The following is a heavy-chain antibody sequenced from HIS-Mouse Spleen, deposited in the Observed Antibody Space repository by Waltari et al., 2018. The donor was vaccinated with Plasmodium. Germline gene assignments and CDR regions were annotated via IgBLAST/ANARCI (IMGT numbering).Heavy chain of an antibody. D-gene: IGHD6-6*01. CDR1: GGTFSSYA. V-gene: IGHV1-69*04. Sequence: QVQLVQSGAEVKKPGSSVKVSCKASGGTFSSYAISWVRQAPGQGLEWMGRIIPILGIANYAQKFQGRVTITADKSTSTAYMELSSLRSEDTAVYYCARDADSSSSVWYFDLWGRGTLVTVSS. CDR3: ARDADSSSSVWYFDL. J-gene: IGHJ2*01. CDR2: IIPILGIA.